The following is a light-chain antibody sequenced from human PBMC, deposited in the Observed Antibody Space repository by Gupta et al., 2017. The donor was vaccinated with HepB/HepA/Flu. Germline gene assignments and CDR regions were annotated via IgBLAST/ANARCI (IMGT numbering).Light chain of an antibody. J-gene: IGLJ1*01. Sequence: QSALTQPSSLSGSPGQSITISCTGTSSDIGTHNYVSWYQQNPGKAPKLIIHDVSDRPSGVSNRFSGSKSGNTASLTISGLQAEDEADYYCCSSSSSSTLYVFGTGTEVTVL. CDR3: CSSSSSSTLYV. V-gene: IGLV2-14*01. CDR1: SSDIGTHNY. CDR2: DVS.